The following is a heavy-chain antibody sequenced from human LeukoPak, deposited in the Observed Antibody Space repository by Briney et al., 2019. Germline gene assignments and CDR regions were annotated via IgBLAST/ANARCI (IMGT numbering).Heavy chain of an antibody. CDR2: ISSSSSYI. Sequence: GGSLRLSCAASGFTFSTYSMNWVRQAPGKGLEWVAPISSSSSYIYYADSVKGRFTISRDNAENSLYLQMNSLRAEDTAVYYCATDQSPHLFDYWGQGTLVTVSS. CDR3: ATDQSPHLFDY. CDR1: GFTFSTYS. V-gene: IGHV3-21*06. J-gene: IGHJ4*02.